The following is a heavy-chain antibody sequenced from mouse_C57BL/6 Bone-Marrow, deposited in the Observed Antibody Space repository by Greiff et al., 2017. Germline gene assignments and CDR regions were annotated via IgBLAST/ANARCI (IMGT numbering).Heavy chain of an antibody. CDR2: IYPGSGST. CDR1: GYTFTSYW. D-gene: IGHD2-5*01. J-gene: IGHJ1*03. Sequence: QVQLKQPGAELVKPGASVKMSCKASGYTFTSYWITWVKPRPGQGLEWIGDIYPGSGSTNYNEKFKSKATLTVDTSSSPAYMQPSSLTSEDSAVYYCARPYYSNYWYFDVWGTGTTVTVSS. V-gene: IGHV1-55*01. CDR3: ARPYYSNYWYFDV.